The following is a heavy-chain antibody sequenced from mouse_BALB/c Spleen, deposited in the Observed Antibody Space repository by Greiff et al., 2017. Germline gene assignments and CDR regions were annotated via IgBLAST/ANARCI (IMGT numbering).Heavy chain of an antibody. CDR2: IWSGGST. CDR3: ARKGRGNDLYYYAMDY. V-gene: IGHV2-2*02. Sequence: VQLQQSGPGLVQPSQSLSITCTVSGFSLTSYDVHWVRQSPGKGLEWLGVIWSGGSTDYNAAFISRLSISKDNSKSQVFFKMNSLQANDTAIYYCARKGRGNDLYYYAMDYWGQGTSVTVSS. J-gene: IGHJ4*01. CDR1: GFSLTSYD. D-gene: IGHD2-2*01.